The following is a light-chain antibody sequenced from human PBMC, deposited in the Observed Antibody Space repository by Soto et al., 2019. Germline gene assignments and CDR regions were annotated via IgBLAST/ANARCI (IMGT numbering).Light chain of an antibody. Sequence: QSVLTQPASVSGSPGQSITISCTGTSSDVGGYNYVSWYQQYPGKAPKLMIYEVSNWPSGVSHRFSGSKSGNTASLTISGLQAEDEADYYCSSYTRSSTLYVFGTGTKLTVL. CDR3: SSYTRSSTLYV. CDR1: SSDVGGYNY. CDR2: EVS. J-gene: IGLJ1*01. V-gene: IGLV2-14*01.